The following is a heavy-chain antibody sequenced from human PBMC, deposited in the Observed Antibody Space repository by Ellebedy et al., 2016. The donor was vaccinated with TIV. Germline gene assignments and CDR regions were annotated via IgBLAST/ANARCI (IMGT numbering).Heavy chain of an antibody. D-gene: IGHD2-8*01. CDR3: ARGARTNGVFSWWWNWYFDL. V-gene: IGHV1-2*02. CDR1: GYTFTDYY. Sequence: AASVKVSCKASGYTFTDYYMHWVRQARGQGLEWMGWINPDSGGTKYAQKFQVRVTMTRDTSISTVYMELSRLRSDDTAVYYCARGARTNGVFSWWWNWYFDLWGRGTLVTVSS. J-gene: IGHJ2*01. CDR2: INPDSGGT.